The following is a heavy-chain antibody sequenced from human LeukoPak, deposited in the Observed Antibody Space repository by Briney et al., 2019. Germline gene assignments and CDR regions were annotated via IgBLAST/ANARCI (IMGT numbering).Heavy chain of an antibody. J-gene: IGHJ4*02. D-gene: IGHD2-8*01. CDR1: VYTFIAYY. V-gene: IGHV1-2*02. CDR2: INPNTGDT. CDR3: ARGYCTNGICYNDY. Sequence: ASVKVSCKASVYTFIAYYIHWLRQAPGQGLEWIGWINPNTGDTNYAQNFQGRVTMIRDASISTADMELNRLRSDDTAVYYCARGYCTNGICYNDYWGQGTLVTVSS.